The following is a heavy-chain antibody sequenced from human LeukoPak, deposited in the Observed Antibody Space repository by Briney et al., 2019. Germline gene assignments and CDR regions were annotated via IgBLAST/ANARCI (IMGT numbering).Heavy chain of an antibody. CDR2: ISSSGSTI. CDR3: ARDGTNWNYFGWFDP. J-gene: IGHJ5*02. V-gene: IGHV3-11*01. D-gene: IGHD1-7*01. Sequence: PGGSLRLSCAASGFTFSDYYMSWIRQAPGKGLEWVSYISSSGSTIYYADSVKGRFPISRHNAKNSLYLQMNSLRPEDTAVYYCARDGTNWNYFGWFDPWGQGTLVTVSS. CDR1: GFTFSDYY.